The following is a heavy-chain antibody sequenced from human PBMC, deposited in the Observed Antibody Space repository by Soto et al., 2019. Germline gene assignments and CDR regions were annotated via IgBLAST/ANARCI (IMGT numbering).Heavy chain of an antibody. CDR1: GFTFSSYA. V-gene: IGHV3-30-3*01. Sequence: GGSLRLSCAASGFTFSSYAMHWVRQAPGKGLEWVAVISYDGSNKYYADSVKGRFTISRDNSKNTLYLQMNSLRAEDTAVYYCARDKQWLVLDYWGQGTLVTVSS. CDR2: ISYDGSNK. J-gene: IGHJ4*02. D-gene: IGHD6-19*01. CDR3: ARDKQWLVLDY.